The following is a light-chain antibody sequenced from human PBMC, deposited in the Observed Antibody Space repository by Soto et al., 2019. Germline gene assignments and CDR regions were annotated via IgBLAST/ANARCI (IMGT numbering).Light chain of an antibody. CDR2: GAS. J-gene: IGKJ5*01. Sequence: EIVLTQSPGTLSLSPGERAPPSWRASQSVISTYLAWYQQKPGQAPRLLIYGASSRATGIPDRFSGSGSGTDFTLTISRLEPEDFAVYYCQQYGSSPITFGQGTRLEIK. V-gene: IGKV3-20*01. CDR1: QSVISTY. CDR3: QQYGSSPIT.